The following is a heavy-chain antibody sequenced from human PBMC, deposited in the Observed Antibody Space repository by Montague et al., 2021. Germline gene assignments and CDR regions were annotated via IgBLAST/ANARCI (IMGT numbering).Heavy chain of an antibody. CDR2: IRDDGGAT. CDR3: ARYTYYYCDY. V-gene: IGHV3-7*03. J-gene: IGHJ4*02. D-gene: IGHD1-26*01. CDR1: GFTFSTSW. Sequence: SLRLSCAASGFTFSTSWMSWVRQAPGNGLEWVAHIRDDGGATYHVDSVKGRFTISRDNAKNSLYLQMSSLRVEDTAVYYCARYTYYYCDYWGQGTLVTVSS.